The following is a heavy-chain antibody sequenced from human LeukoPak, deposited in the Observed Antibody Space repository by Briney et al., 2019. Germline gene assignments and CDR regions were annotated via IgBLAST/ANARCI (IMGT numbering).Heavy chain of an antibody. D-gene: IGHD1-1*01. CDR3: ARAVGIGRGTYFDL. V-gene: IGHV4-59*08. CDR2: ISYSGST. Sequence: SETLSLTCTVSGGSIGSDYWSWVRQPPGKGLEWIGYISYSGSTNYNPSLKSRVTISVDTSKNQFSLNLSSVTAADTAVYSCARAVGIGRGTYFDLWGRGTLVTVSS. CDR1: GGSIGSDY. J-gene: IGHJ2*01.